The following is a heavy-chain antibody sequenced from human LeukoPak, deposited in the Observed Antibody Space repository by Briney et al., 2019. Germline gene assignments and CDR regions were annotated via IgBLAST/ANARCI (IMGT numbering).Heavy chain of an antibody. J-gene: IGHJ2*01. D-gene: IGHD2-2*01. CDR2: IHPGDSHT. CDR1: GYNFTKYW. Sequence: GESLKISCEGSGYNFTKYWIGWARQMPGEGLEWMAIIHPGDSHTWYSPSFQGQVTISADKYISMAYLQWSSLKASDTAMYFCARQPGMTAKSWYFDLWGRGTLVTVSS. V-gene: IGHV5-51*01. CDR3: ARQPGMTAKSWYFDL.